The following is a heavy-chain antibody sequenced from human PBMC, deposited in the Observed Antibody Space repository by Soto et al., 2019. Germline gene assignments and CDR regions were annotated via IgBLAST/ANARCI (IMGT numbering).Heavy chain of an antibody. CDR3: ARAEAVTHETNGFDY. Sequence: QVQLQESGPGLVKPSQTLSLTCTVSGGSISSGGYYWSWIRQHPGKGLEWIGYIYYSGSTYYNPSLHSRVTISVDTSKNQFSLKLSSVTAADTAVYYCARAEAVTHETNGFDYWGQGTLVTVSS. J-gene: IGHJ4*02. D-gene: IGHD4-17*01. V-gene: IGHV4-31*03. CDR2: IYYSGST. CDR1: GGSISSGGYY.